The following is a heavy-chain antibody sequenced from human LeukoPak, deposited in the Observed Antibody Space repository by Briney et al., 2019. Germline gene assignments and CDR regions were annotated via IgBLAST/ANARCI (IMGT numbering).Heavy chain of an antibody. Sequence: SQTLSLTCTVSGGSISSGGYYWSWIRQPPGEGLEWIAYISHGGSTYFNPSLKSRLTISVDRSKNQFSLKLSSVTAADTAVYYCARYLDYGDYFYFDYWGQGTLVTVSS. V-gene: IGHV4-30-2*01. CDR2: ISHGGST. CDR3: ARYLDYGDYFYFDY. D-gene: IGHD4-17*01. CDR1: GGSISSGGYY. J-gene: IGHJ4*02.